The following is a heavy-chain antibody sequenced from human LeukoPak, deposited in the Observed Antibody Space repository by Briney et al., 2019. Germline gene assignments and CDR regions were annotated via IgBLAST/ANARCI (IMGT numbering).Heavy chain of an antibody. CDR2: ISGSGSST. V-gene: IGHV3-23*01. CDR1: GFTFSSYA. J-gene: IGHJ5*02. Sequence: PGGFLRLSCAASGFTFSSYAMSWVRQAPGKGLEWVSTISGSGSSTYYADSVKGRFTISRDNSKSTLYLQMNSLRAEDTAIYYCAKDSPGYSYGYNWFDPWGQGTLVTVSS. D-gene: IGHD5-18*01. CDR3: AKDSPGYSYGYNWFDP.